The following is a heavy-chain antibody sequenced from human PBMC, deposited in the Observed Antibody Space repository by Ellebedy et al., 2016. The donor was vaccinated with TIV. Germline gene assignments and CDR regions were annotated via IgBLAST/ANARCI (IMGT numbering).Heavy chain of an antibody. Sequence: GESLKISCAASWFTLSSYGLHWVRQAPGKGLEWVAFIRHNAIAEFYADSVEGRFAISRDNSRNTLYLQMNSLTTEDTATYYCAKGMWPTGGGSGVVSWGQGSLVTVSS. CDR2: IRHNAIAE. CDR3: AKGMWPTGGGSGVVS. CDR1: WFTLSSYG. D-gene: IGHD2-15*01. J-gene: IGHJ5*02. V-gene: IGHV3-30*02.